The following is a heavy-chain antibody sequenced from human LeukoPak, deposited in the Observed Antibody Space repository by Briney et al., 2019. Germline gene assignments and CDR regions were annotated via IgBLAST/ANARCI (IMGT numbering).Heavy chain of an antibody. V-gene: IGHV4-31*03. D-gene: IGHD2-21*01. CDR3: ARGGDYSGRWFDP. CDR1: GRSISRGGYY. CDR2: IYYSGST. J-gene: IGHJ5*02. Sequence: SQTLSLTCTVSGRSISRGGYYWSWVRQQPRKGLGWIGYIYYSGSTHYNPSLKSRLTISVDTSKNQFSLKLSSVTAADTAVYYCARGGDYSGRWFDPWGQGTLVTVSS.